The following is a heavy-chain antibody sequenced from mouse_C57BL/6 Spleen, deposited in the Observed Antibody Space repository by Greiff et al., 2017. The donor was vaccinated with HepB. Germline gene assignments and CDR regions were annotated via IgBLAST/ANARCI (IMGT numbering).Heavy chain of an antibody. D-gene: IGHD2-4*01. CDR3: ATIYYDYLFAY. CDR1: GFTFSDYG. J-gene: IGHJ3*01. Sequence: EVKLMESGGGLVKPGGSLKLSCAASGFTFSDYGMHWVRQAPEKGLEWVAYISSGSSTIYYADTVKGRFTISRDNAKNTLFLQMTSLRSEDTAMYYCATIYYDYLFAYWGQGTLVTVSA. CDR2: ISSGSSTI. V-gene: IGHV5-17*01.